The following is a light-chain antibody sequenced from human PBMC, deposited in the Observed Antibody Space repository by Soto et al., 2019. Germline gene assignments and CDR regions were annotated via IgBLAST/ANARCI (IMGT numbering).Light chain of an antibody. J-gene: IGKJ1*01. CDR2: GSS. Sequence: EIVLTQSPGTLSLSPGERATLSCRASQSVSSSYLAWYQQKPGQAPRLLIYGSSSRATGIPDRFSGRGSGTDFTHTISRLEPEDFAVYYCQQCGSSPGTFDQRTKVQIK. CDR1: QSVSSSY. CDR3: QQCGSSPGT. V-gene: IGKV3-20*01.